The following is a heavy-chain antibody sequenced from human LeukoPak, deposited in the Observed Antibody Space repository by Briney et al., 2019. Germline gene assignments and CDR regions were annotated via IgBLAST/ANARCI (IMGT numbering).Heavy chain of an antibody. D-gene: IGHD6-19*01. Sequence: SETLSLTCAVYGGSFSGYYWSWIRQPPGKGLEWIGGIYHSGSTNYNPSLKSRVTISVDKSKNQFSLKLSSVTAADTAVYYCARYDVGWYYFDYWGQGTLVTVSS. CDR2: IYHSGST. CDR1: GGSFSGYY. V-gene: IGHV4-34*01. CDR3: ARYDVGWYYFDY. J-gene: IGHJ4*02.